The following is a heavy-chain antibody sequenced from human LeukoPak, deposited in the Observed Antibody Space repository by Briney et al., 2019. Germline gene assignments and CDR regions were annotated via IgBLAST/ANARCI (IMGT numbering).Heavy chain of an antibody. D-gene: IGHD6-13*01. CDR1: GGSISSYY. V-gene: IGHV4-59*01. J-gene: IGHJ5*02. CDR2: IYYSGNT. Sequence: PSETLSLTCTVSGGSISSYYWTWIRQPPGKGLEWIGYIYYSGNTNCNPSLKSRITISVDASKNQFSLKLSSVTAADTAVYYCARGQGSSWTGWFDPWGQGTLVTVSS. CDR3: ARGQGSSWTGWFDP.